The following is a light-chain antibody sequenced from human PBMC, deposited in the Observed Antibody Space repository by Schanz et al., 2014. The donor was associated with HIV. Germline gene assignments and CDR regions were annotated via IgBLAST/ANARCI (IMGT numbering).Light chain of an antibody. Sequence: QSVLTQPPSASGTPGQRVTISCSGSSSNIGSNTVNWYQQLPGTAPKLLIYSNHRRPSGVPARFSGSKSGTSASLAISGLQSEDEADYYCAAWDDSLNALVFGGGTKLTVL. CDR2: SNH. CDR3: AAWDDSLNALV. CDR1: SSNIGSNT. V-gene: IGLV1-44*01. J-gene: IGLJ3*02.